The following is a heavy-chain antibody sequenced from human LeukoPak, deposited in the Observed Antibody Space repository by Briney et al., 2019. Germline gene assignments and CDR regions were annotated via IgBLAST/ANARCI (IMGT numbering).Heavy chain of an antibody. V-gene: IGHV1-69*02. J-gene: IGHJ3*02. D-gene: IGHD4-17*01. CDR1: GGTFSSYT. CDR2: IIPILGIA. CDR3: ARPTTVTLEGAFDI. Sequence: SVKVSCKASGGTFSSYTISWVRQAPGQGLEWMGRIIPILGIANYAQKFQGRVTISADKSTSTAYMELSSLRSEDTAVYYCARPTTVTLEGAFDIWGQGTMVTVSS.